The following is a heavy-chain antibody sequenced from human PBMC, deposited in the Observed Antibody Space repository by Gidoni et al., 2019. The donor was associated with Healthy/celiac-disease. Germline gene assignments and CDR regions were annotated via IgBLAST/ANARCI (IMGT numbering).Heavy chain of an antibody. D-gene: IGHD5-18*01. V-gene: IGHV3-15*01. CDR3: TTVRLDTAMVLFDY. Sequence: EVQLVESGGGLVKSGGSLRLSCAASGFTFSNAWMSWVRQAPGKGLEWVGRIKSKTDGGTTDYAAPVKGRFTISRDDSKNTLYLQMNSLKTEDTAVYYCTTVRLDTAMVLFDYWGQGTLVTVSS. J-gene: IGHJ4*02. CDR2: IKSKTDGGTT. CDR1: GFTFSNAW.